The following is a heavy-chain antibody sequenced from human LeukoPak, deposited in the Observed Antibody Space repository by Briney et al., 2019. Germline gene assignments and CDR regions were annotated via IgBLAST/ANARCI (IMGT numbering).Heavy chain of an antibody. Sequence: GGSLRLSCAASGFTFSSYSMNWVRQAPGKGLEWVSSISSSSSYIYYADSVKGRFTISRDNAKNSLYLQMNSLRAEDTAVYYCARRITMVRGEPNSEFDYWGQRTLVTVSS. CDR1: GFTFSSYS. D-gene: IGHD3-10*01. J-gene: IGHJ4*02. V-gene: IGHV3-21*01. CDR2: ISSSSSYI. CDR3: ARRITMVRGEPNSEFDY.